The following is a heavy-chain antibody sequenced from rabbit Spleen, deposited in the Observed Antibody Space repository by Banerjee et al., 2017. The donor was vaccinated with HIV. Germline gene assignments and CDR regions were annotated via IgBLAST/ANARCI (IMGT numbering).Heavy chain of an antibody. J-gene: IGHJ4*01. Sequence: QEQLEESGGDLVKPEGSLTLTCTASGFSFSSYWICWVRQAPGKGLEWIGCIGTGTGNTYYASWAKGRFTISKASSTTVTLQMTSLTVADTATYFCANSVTGSSYLFNLWGPGTLVTVS. CDR2: IGTGTGNT. V-gene: IGHV1S45*01. CDR1: GFSFSSYW. D-gene: IGHD8-1*01. CDR3: ANSVTGSSYLFNL.